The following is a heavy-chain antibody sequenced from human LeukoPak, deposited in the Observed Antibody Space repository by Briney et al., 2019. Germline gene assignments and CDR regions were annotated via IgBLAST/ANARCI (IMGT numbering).Heavy chain of an antibody. CDR2: IYYSGST. V-gene: IGHV4-59*12. Sequence: SETLALTCTVSGGSISSFYWIWIRQPPGKGLEWIGYIYYSGSTNYNPSLKSRVTISVDTSKNQFSLKLSSVTAADTAVYYCARRIVVVVAATYNWFDPWGQGTLVTVSS. CDR1: GGSISSFY. CDR3: ARRIVVVVAATYNWFDP. J-gene: IGHJ5*02. D-gene: IGHD2-15*01.